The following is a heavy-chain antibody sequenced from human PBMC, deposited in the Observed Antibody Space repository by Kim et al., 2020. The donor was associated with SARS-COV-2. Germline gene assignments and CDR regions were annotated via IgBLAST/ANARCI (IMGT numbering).Heavy chain of an antibody. CDR2: IYSGGST. CDR3: ARSPDMITFGGVIVRARGGMDV. Sequence: GGSLRLSCAASGFTVSSNYMSWVRQAPGKGLEWVSVIYSGGSTYYADSVKGRFTISRDNSKNTLYLQMNSLRAEDTAVYYCARSPDMITFGGVIVRARGGMDVWGQGTTVTVSS. V-gene: IGHV3-53*01. CDR1: GFTVSSNY. D-gene: IGHD3-16*02. J-gene: IGHJ6*02.